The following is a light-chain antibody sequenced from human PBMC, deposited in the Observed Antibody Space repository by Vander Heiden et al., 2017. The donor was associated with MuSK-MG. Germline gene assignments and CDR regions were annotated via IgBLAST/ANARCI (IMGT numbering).Light chain of an antibody. V-gene: IGKV1-39*01. J-gene: IGKJ4*01. CDR2: AAS. Sequence: DIQMTQSPSSLSASVGDRVTITCRASQSISGYLNWYQQKPGKAPKLLIYAASSLQSGVPSRFSGSGSGTDFTLTISSLQPEDFATYYCQQSYSTPLTFGGGTNVXIK. CDR1: QSISGY. CDR3: QQSYSTPLT.